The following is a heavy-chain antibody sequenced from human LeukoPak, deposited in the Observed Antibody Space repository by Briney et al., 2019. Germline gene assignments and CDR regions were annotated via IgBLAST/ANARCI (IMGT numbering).Heavy chain of an antibody. CDR2: IYYSGST. CDR1: GGSISSHY. J-gene: IGHJ4*02. D-gene: IGHD3-22*01. CDR3: ARLYYYESSGYYYAYFDY. Sequence: PSETLSLTCTVSGGSISSHYWSWIRQPPGKGLEWIGYIYYSGSTNYNPSLKSRITISVDTSKNQFSLKLSSVTAADTAVYYCARLYYYESSGYYYAYFDYWGQGTLVTVSS. V-gene: IGHV4-59*08.